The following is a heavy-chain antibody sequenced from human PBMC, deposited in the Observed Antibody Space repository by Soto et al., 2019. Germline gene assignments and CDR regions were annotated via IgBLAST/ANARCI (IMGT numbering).Heavy chain of an antibody. Sequence: PGGSLRLSCAASGFTFSSYGMHWVRQAPGKGLEWVAVVWYDGSNKYYADSVKGRFTISRDNSKNTLYLQMNSLRAEDTAVYYCARGRAPVNFDYWGQGTLVTVSS. CDR2: VWYDGSNK. V-gene: IGHV3-33*01. CDR1: GFTFSSYG. D-gene: IGHD3-10*01. CDR3: ARGRAPVNFDY. J-gene: IGHJ4*02.